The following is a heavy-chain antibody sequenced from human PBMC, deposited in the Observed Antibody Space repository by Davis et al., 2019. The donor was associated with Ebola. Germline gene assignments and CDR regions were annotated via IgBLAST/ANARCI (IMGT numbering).Heavy chain of an antibody. J-gene: IGHJ4*02. D-gene: IGHD5-12*01. CDR2: IWYDGSNK. Sequence: GESLKISCAASGFTFSSYGMHWVRQAPGKGLEWVAVIWYDGSNKYYADSVKGRFTISRDNSKNTLYLQMNSLRAEDTAVYYCARDRVVATILDYWGQGTLVTVSS. CDR3: ARDRVVATILDY. V-gene: IGHV3-33*01. CDR1: GFTFSSYG.